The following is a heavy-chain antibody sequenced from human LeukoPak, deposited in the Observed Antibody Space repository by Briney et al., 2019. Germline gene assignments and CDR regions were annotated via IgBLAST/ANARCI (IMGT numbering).Heavy chain of an antibody. V-gene: IGHV1-3*01. D-gene: IGHD1-26*01. CDR2: INAGNGNT. CDR1: GGTFSSYA. CDR3: ARGGGSSNDY. J-gene: IGHJ4*02. Sequence: ASVKVSCKASGGTFSSYAISWVRQAPGQRLEWMGWINAGNGNTKYSQKFQGRVTITRDTSASTAYMELSSLRSEDTAVYYCARGGGSSNDYWGQGTLVTVSS.